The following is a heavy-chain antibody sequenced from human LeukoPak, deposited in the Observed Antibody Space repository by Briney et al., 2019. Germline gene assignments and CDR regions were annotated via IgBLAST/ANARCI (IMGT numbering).Heavy chain of an antibody. CDR1: DGSFSGYY. CDR2: INHSGHT. V-gene: IGHV4-34*01. CDR3: ASGDYDILTGYKHALDY. Sequence: SETLSLTCAVYDGSFSGYYWSWIRRPPGKGLEWIGEINHSGHTNYNPSLKSRVTISVDTSKNQFSLRLSSVTAADTAVYYCASGDYDILTGYKHALDYWGQGTLVTVS. D-gene: IGHD3-9*01. J-gene: IGHJ4*02.